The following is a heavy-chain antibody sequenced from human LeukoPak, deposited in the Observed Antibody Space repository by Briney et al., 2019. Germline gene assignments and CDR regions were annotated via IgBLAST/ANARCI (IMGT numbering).Heavy chain of an antibody. CDR2: ISYDASNK. V-gene: IGHV3-33*08. Sequence: GGSLRLSCAASGFTFSSYAMHWDRQAPGNGLEWVAVISYDASNKYYPDSVKGRFSISRDNSKNTLYLQMDSLRAEDTAVYYCARYVLLWFGEDNYFAYWGQGTLVTVSS. D-gene: IGHD3-10*01. CDR1: GFTFSSYA. CDR3: ARYVLLWFGEDNYFAY. J-gene: IGHJ4*02.